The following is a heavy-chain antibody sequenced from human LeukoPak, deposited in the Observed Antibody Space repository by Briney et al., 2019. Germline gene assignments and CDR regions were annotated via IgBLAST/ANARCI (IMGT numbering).Heavy chain of an antibody. D-gene: IGHD1-26*01. CDR3: ARVVTGRGSYDDY. CDR2: INTDGSST. V-gene: IGHV3-74*01. CDR1: GFTFSSYW. Sequence: GGSLRLSCAAPGFTFSSYWMHWVRQAPGKGLVWVSRINTDGSSTIYADSVKGRFTISRDNAKNTLYLQMNSLRAEDTAVYYCARVVTGRGSYDDYWGQGTLVTVSS. J-gene: IGHJ4*02.